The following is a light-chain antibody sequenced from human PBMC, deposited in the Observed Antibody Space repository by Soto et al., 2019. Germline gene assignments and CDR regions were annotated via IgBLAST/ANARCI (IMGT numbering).Light chain of an antibody. V-gene: IGKV3-20*01. CDR3: QQYGGSPRYT. CDR1: QSVSSTY. CDR2: GAS. Sequence: EIVLTQSPGTLSLSPGEKATLSCRASQSVSSTYLAWYQQKPGQAPRLLIYGASSSATGIPDRFSGSGSGTDFTLTISSLEPEDFAVYYCQQYGGSPRYTFGQGTKLEIK. J-gene: IGKJ2*01.